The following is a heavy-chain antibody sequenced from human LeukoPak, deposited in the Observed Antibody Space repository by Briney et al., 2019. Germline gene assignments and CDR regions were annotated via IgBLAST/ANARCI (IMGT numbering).Heavy chain of an antibody. CDR3: AREESSSWYGGDWFDP. D-gene: IGHD6-13*01. Sequence: GGSLRLSCAASGFTFSTYSMNWVRQAPGKGLEWVSSISSSSSYIYYADSVKGRFTISRDNAKNSLYLQMNSLRAEDAAVYYCAREESSSWYGGDWFDPWGQGTLVTVSS. CDR2: ISSSSSYI. J-gene: IGHJ5*02. CDR1: GFTFSTYS. V-gene: IGHV3-21*01.